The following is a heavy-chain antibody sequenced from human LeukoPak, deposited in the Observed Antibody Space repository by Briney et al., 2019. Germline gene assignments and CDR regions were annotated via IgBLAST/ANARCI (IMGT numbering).Heavy chain of an antibody. V-gene: IGHV3-23*01. CDR2: MSGSGGTS. D-gene: IGHD6-19*01. Sequence: PGGSLRLSCAASGFTFSSYFMNWVRQAPRKGLEWVSGMSGSGGTSYYPDSVKGRFTISRDNSKNTLYLQMSSLRAEDTAIYFCANPYTSGWYYFVSSGQGTLVTVSS. CDR3: ANPYTSGWYYFVS. J-gene: IGHJ4*02. CDR1: GFTFSSYF.